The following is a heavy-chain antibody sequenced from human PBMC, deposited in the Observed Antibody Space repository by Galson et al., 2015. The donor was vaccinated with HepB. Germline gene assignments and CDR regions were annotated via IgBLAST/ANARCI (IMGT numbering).Heavy chain of an antibody. CDR3: AKNTGNSGIHDAFDI. J-gene: IGHJ3*02. V-gene: IGHV5-51*01. D-gene: IGHD4-23*01. Sequence: QSGAEVKKPGESLKISCQASGYSFPNYWIAWVRQTPGAGLEWMGAFYPGDSDARYSPSFQGQVTLSDDKSSSIAYLQWSSLKASDTAMYYCAKNTGNSGIHDAFDIWGQGTLVTVSA. CDR1: GYSFPNYW. CDR2: FYPGDSDA.